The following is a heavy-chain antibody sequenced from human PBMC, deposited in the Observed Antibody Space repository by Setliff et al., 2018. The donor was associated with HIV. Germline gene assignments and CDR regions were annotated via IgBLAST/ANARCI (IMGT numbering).Heavy chain of an antibody. J-gene: IGHJ4*02. D-gene: IGHD3-10*01. CDR2: MYYSGST. Sequence: SETLSLTCTVSGGSISSSYWVWIRQPPGKGLEWIGTMYYSGSTYYNPSLKSRVTMSVDTSKKQFSLKLSSVTAADTAVYYCARHREQRWFGETVHWGQGTLVTVSS. V-gene: IGHV4-59*04. CDR1: GGSISSSY. CDR3: ARHREQRWFGETVH.